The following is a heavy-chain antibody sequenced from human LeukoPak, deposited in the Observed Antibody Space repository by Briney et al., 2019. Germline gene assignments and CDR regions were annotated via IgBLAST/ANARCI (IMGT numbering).Heavy chain of an antibody. CDR1: GGSISSYY. V-gene: IGHV4-59*01. CDR2: IYYSGST. Sequence: SETLSLTCAVSGGSISSYYWSWIRQPPGKGLEWIGYIYYSGSTNYNPSLKSRVTISVDTSKNQFSLKLSSVTAADTAVYYCASQSWDSSGYYFDYWGQGTLVTVSS. D-gene: IGHD3-22*01. CDR3: ASQSWDSSGYYFDY. J-gene: IGHJ4*02.